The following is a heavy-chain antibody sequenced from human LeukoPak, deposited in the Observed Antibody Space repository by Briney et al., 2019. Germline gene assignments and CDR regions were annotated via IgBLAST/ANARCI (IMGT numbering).Heavy chain of an antibody. V-gene: IGHV1-46*01. J-gene: IGHJ4*02. CDR1: GYTFTSYY. CDR2: INPSGGST. D-gene: IGHD1-26*01. Sequence: ASVNVSFKASGYTFTSYYMHWVRQAPGQGLEWMGIINPSGGSTSYAQKFQGRVTMTRDSSTITVYMELSSLRSEDTAVYYCARDREGATAYWGQGTLVTVSS. CDR3: ARDREGATAY.